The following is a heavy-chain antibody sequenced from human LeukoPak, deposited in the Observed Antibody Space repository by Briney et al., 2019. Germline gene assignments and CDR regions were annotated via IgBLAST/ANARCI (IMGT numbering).Heavy chain of an antibody. CDR2: IYYSGST. J-gene: IGHJ5*02. D-gene: IGHD3-3*01. CDR3: ARIGTYYDFWSGSWFGP. CDR1: GGSVSSGSYY. V-gene: IGHV4-61*01. Sequence: SETLSLTCTVSGGSVSSGSYYWSWIRQPPGKGLEWIGYIYYSGSTNYNPSLKSRVTISVDTSKNQFSLKLSSVTAADTAVYYCARIGTYYDFWSGSWFGPWGQGTLVTVSS.